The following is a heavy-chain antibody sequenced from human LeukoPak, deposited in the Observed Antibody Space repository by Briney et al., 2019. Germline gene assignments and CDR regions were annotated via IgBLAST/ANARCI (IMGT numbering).Heavy chain of an antibody. CDR3: AKHYGDYVGYFDY. D-gene: IGHD4-17*01. CDR2: ISGSDGST. Sequence: GGSLRLSCAASGFTLSSYAMNWVRQAPGKGLEWVSAISGSDGSTYYADSVKGRFTISRDNSKNTLYLQMNGLRADDTAVYYCAKHYGDYVGYFDYWGQGTLVTVSS. CDR1: GFTLSSYA. J-gene: IGHJ4*02. V-gene: IGHV3-23*01.